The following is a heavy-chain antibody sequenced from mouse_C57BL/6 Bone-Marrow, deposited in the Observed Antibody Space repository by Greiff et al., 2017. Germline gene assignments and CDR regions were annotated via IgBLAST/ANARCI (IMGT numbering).Heavy chain of an antibody. CDR1: GFNIKDSH. V-gene: IGHV14-2*01. J-gene: IGHJ2*01. CDR3: ASGRYYGKELSYFDD. D-gene: IGHD2-1*01. CDR2: LDPEDGET. Sequence: VQLKQSGAELVKPGASVKLSCTASGFNIKDSHMHWVKQRTEQGLEWIGRLDPEDGETKYAPQFQGKAPITADTSSNTAYLQLSSLTSEDPAVYDCASGRYYGKELSYFDDWGQGTTLTVSS.